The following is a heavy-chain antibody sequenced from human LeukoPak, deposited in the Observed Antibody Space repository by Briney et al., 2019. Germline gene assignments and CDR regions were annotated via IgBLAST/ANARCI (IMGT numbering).Heavy chain of an antibody. CDR1: GGSISSGGYY. Sequence: KASETLSLTCTVSGGSISSGGYYWSWIRQHPGKGLEWIGYIYYSGSTNYNPSLKSRVTVSVDTSKNQFSLKLSSVTAADTAVYYCARHGTLGSTTYPLDYWGQGTLVTVSS. J-gene: IGHJ4*02. D-gene: IGHD1-26*01. CDR3: ARHGTLGSTTYPLDY. V-gene: IGHV4-61*08. CDR2: IYYSGST.